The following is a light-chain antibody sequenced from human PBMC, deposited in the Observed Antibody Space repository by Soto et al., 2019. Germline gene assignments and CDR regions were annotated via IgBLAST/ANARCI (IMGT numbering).Light chain of an antibody. CDR1: QRISSW. V-gene: IGKV1-5*03. CDR3: QQYNSYWT. J-gene: IGKJ1*01. Sequence: DIQMTQSPSTLSASVGDRVTITCRASQRISSWLAWYQQKPGKAPKLLLYKASSLEGGVPSRFSGSGSGTEFTLTISSLQPDDFATYYCQQYNSYWTFGQGTKVEIK. CDR2: KAS.